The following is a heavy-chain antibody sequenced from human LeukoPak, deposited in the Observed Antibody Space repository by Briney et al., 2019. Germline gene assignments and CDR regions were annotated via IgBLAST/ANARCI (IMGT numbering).Heavy chain of an antibody. J-gene: IGHJ3*02. CDR3: ARSSYGPKSGGRSAFDI. CDR1: GYSFTSYW. Sequence: GESLKISCKGSGYSFTSYWIGWVRQMPGKGLEWMGIIYPGDSDTRYSPSFQGQVTISADKSISTAYLQWSSLKASDTAMYYCARSSYGPKSGGRSAFDIWGQGTMVTVSS. D-gene: IGHD4-17*01. CDR2: IYPGDSDT. V-gene: IGHV5-51*01.